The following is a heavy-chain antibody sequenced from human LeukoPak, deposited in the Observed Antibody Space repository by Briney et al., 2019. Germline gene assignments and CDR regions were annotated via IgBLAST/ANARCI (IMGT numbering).Heavy chain of an antibody. V-gene: IGHV1-8*03. J-gene: IGHJ4*02. CDR3: TRDLGTYKSYGSIFFDY. CDR2: MNPNSGNT. Sequence: ASVKVSCQASGYTFTSYDINWVRQATGQGLEWMGWMNPNSGNTGYAQKFQGRVTITRNTSISTAYMELSSLRSDDTAVYYCTRDLGTYKSYGSIFFDYWGQGALVTVSS. D-gene: IGHD3-10*01. CDR1: GYTFTSYD.